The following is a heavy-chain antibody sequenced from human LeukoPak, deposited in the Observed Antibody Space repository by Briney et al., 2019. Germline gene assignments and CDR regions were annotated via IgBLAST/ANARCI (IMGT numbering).Heavy chain of an antibody. D-gene: IGHD4-11*01. CDR1: GFTFNNAW. CDR2: ISGTSSHI. J-gene: IGHJ4*02. V-gene: IGHV3-21*01. CDR3: ARWASNSHDS. Sequence: KPGGSLRLSCATSGFTFNNAWMSWVRQAPGKGLEWVSCISGTSSHIHYADSVKGRFTISRDNVKSVLYLQMNSLRAEDTAVYYCARWASNSHDSWGQGTLVTVSS.